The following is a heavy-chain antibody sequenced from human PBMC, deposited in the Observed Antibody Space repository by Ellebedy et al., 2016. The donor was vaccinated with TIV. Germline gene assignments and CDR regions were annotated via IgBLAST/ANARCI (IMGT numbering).Heavy chain of an antibody. J-gene: IGHJ4*02. CDR2: INHSGST. Sequence: SETLSLTCTVSGGSISSSSYYWGWIRQPPGKGLEWIGEINHSGSTNYNPSLKSRVTVSVDTSKNQFSLKLSSVTAADTAVYYCARATSGDYVHFDYWGQGTLVSVSS. V-gene: IGHV4-39*07. CDR3: ARATSGDYVHFDY. CDR1: GGSISSSSYY. D-gene: IGHD4-17*01.